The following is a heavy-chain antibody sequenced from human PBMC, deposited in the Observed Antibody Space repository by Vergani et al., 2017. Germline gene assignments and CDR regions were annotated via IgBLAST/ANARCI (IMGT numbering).Heavy chain of an antibody. D-gene: IGHD2-2*02. Sequence: QVQLVESGGGVVQPGTSLRLSCVVSGFALNRHAMYWVRQAPGKGLEWVVGISFDGTNEYYPDLVKGRFTISRDIAKNTLYLQVRSLRLEDTGVYHCVRDRGLWAGGRFYTEAWDYWGQGTPVTVSS. CDR3: VRDRGLWAGGRFYTEAWDY. V-gene: IGHV3-30-3*01. CDR1: GFALNRHA. CDR2: ISFDGTNE. J-gene: IGHJ4*02.